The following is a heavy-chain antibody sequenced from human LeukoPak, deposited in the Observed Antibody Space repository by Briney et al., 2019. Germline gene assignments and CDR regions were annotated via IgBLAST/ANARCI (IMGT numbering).Heavy chain of an antibody. CDR3: ARVGITMVRGVITWFDP. V-gene: IGHV4-34*01. D-gene: IGHD3-10*01. J-gene: IGHJ5*02. Sequence: PSETLSLTCAVYGGSFSGYYWSWIRQPPGKGLEWIGEINHSGSTNYNPSLKSRVTISVDTSKNQFSLKLSSVTAADTAVYYCARVGITMVRGVITWFDPWGQGTLVTVSS. CDR2: INHSGST. CDR1: GGSFSGYY.